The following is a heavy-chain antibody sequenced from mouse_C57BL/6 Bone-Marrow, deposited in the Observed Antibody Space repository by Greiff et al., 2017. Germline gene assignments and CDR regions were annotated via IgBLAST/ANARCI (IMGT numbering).Heavy chain of an antibody. Sequence: DVKLVESGEGLVKPGGSLKLSCAASGFTFSSYAMSWVRQTPEKRLEWVAYISSGGAYIYYADTVTGRFTISRDNARTTLYLQMSSLKSEDTAMYYCTREYYYGSSYDWYFDVWGTGTTVTVSS. D-gene: IGHD1-1*01. CDR3: TREYYYGSSYDWYFDV. CDR2: ISSGGAYI. CDR1: GFTFSSYA. V-gene: IGHV5-9-1*02. J-gene: IGHJ1*03.